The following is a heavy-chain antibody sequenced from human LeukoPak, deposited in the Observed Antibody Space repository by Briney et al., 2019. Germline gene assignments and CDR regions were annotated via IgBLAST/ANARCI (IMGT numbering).Heavy chain of an antibody. V-gene: IGHV3-21*01. CDR3: ARETYCTNTSCPIGDHFDY. CDR1: GFTFNTYA. Sequence: GGSLRLSCAASGFTFNTYAMNWVRQAPGKGLEWVSSISSSSRYIYYADSMKGRFTISRDNAKNSLYLQMNSLRAEDTAVYYCARETYCTNTSCPIGDHFDYWGQGTLVTVSS. J-gene: IGHJ4*02. D-gene: IGHD2-2*01. CDR2: ISSSSRYI.